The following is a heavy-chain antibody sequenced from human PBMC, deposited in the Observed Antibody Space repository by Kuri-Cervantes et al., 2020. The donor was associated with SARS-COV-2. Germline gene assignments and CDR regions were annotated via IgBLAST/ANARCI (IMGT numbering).Heavy chain of an antibody. V-gene: IGHV4-59*12. D-gene: IGHD3-22*01. CDR1: GGSISSYY. Sequence: SETLSLTCTVSGGSISSYYWSWIRQPPGKGLEWIGYIYYSGSTYYNPSLKSRVTISVDTSKNQFSLKLSSVTAADTAVYYCVRDVDSPLLRLRYFDLWGRGTLVTGYS. J-gene: IGHJ2*01. CDR3: VRDVDSPLLRLRYFDL. CDR2: IYYSGST.